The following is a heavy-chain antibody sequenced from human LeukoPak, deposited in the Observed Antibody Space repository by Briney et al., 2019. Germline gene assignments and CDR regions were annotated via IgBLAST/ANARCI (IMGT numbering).Heavy chain of an antibody. CDR1: GGSISSYY. D-gene: IGHD5-12*01. J-gene: IGHJ4*02. V-gene: IGHV4-59*01. CDR2: IYYSGST. CDR3: ARDQSPSGGYDY. Sequence: SETLSLTCTVSGGSISSYYWSWIRQPPGKGLELIGYIYYSGSTNYNPSLKSRVTISVDPSKNQFSLKLSSVTAADTAVSYCARDQSPSGGYDYWGQGTRVTVSA.